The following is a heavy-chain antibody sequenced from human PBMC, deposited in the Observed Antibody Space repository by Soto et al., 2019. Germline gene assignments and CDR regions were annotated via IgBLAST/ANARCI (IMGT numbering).Heavy chain of an antibody. V-gene: IGHV4-39*01. CDR2: MYYSGST. J-gene: IGHJ6*02. D-gene: IGHD6-13*01. CDR3: ARQPGNYYGMDV. CDR1: GGSISSSSHY. Sequence: SETLSLICTVSGGSISSSSHYWGWIRQPPGKGLEWIGSMYYSGSTYYNPSLKSRVTVSGDTSKNQFSLKLTSVTAADTAVYYCARQPGNYYGMDVWGQGTTVTVSS.